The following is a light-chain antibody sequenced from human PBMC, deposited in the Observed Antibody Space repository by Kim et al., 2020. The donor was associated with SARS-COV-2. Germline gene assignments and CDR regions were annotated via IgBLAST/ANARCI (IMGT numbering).Light chain of an antibody. Sequence: PGERSTLSCRTSQSVSSSYLAWYQQKPGQAPRLLMYGASSRATGIPDRFSGRGSGTDFTLTISRLEPEDFAVYYCQQYGSSPPVTFGGGTKVDIK. CDR3: QQYGSSPPVT. J-gene: IGKJ4*01. CDR1: QSVSSSY. V-gene: IGKV3-20*01. CDR2: GAS.